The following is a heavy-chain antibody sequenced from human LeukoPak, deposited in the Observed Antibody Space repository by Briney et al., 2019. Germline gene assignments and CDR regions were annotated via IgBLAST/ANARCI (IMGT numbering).Heavy chain of an antibody. CDR2: ISAYNGNT. V-gene: IGHV1-18*01. J-gene: IGHJ3*02. D-gene: IGHD3-3*01. Sequence: ASVKVSCKASGYTFTSYGISWARQAPGQGLEWMGWISAYNGNTNYAQKLQGRVTMTTDTSTSTAYMELRSLRSDDTAVYYCARSGDYDFWSGYWRGNAFDIWGQGTMVTVSS. CDR3: ARSGDYDFWSGYWRGNAFDI. CDR1: GYTFTSYG.